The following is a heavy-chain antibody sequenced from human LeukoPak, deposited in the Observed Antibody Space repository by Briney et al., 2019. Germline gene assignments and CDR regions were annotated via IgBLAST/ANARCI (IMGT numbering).Heavy chain of an antibody. CDR1: GFTFSSYG. J-gene: IGHJ3*02. D-gene: IGHD6-13*01. V-gene: IGHV3-33*06. CDR3: AKEGPYSSSWYISAFDI. Sequence: GGSLRLSCAASGFTFSSYGMHWVRQAPGKGLEWVAVIWYDGSNKYYADSVKGRFTISRDNSKNTLYLQMNSLRAEDTAVYYCAKEGPYSSSWYISAFDIWGRGTMVTVSS. CDR2: IWYDGSNK.